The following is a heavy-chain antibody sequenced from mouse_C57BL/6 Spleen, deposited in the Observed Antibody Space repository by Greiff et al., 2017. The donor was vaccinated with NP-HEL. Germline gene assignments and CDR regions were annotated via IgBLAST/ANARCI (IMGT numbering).Heavy chain of an antibody. J-gene: IGHJ1*01. V-gene: IGHV7-3*01. CDR3: ARGDYGSREYFDV. Sequence: EVQGVESGGGLVQPGGSLSLSCAASGFTFTDYYMSWVRQPPGKALEWLGFIRNKTNGYTTEYSASVKGRFTISRDNSQSIIYLQMNALRAEDSATYYCARGDYGSREYFDVWGPGTTVTVSS. CDR1: GFTFTDYY. D-gene: IGHD1-1*01. CDR2: IRNKTNGYTT.